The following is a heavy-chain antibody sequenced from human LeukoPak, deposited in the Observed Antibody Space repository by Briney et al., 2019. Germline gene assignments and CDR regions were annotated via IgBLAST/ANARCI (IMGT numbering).Heavy chain of an antibody. J-gene: IGHJ3*02. CDR3: AKFLRYFDWPNDAFDI. CDR2: VSGSGGST. D-gene: IGHD3-9*01. Sequence: GGSLRLSCAASGFTFSSYAMSWVRQAPGKGLEWVSAVSGSGGSTYYADSVKGRFTISRDNSKNTLYLQMNSLRAEDTAVYYCAKFLRYFDWPNDAFDIWGQGTMVTVSS. CDR1: GFTFSSYA. V-gene: IGHV3-23*01.